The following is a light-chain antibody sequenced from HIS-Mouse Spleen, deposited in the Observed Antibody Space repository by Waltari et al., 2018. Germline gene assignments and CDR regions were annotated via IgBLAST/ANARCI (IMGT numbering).Light chain of an antibody. V-gene: IGKV3-20*01. J-gene: IGKJ2*01. CDR3: QQYGSSPPYT. CDR2: GAS. Sequence: EIVLTQSPGTLSLSPGERATLPCRASQSVSSSYLAWYQQKPGQAPRLLIYGASSRATGIPDRFSGSGSGTDFTLTISRLEPEDFAVYYCQQYGSSPPYTFGQGTKLEI. CDR1: QSVSSSY.